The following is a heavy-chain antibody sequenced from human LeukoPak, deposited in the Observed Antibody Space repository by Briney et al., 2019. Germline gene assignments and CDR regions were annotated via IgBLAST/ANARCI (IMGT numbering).Heavy chain of an antibody. Sequence: SGGSLRLSCAASGFTFSSYGMHWVRQAPGKGLEWVSSISSSSSYIYYADSVKGRFTISRDNAKNSLYLQMNSLRAEDTAVYYCAREATSNIAAPDYWGQGTLVTVSS. CDR2: ISSSSSYI. J-gene: IGHJ4*02. CDR3: AREATSNIAAPDY. V-gene: IGHV3-21*01. CDR1: GFTFSSYG. D-gene: IGHD6-13*01.